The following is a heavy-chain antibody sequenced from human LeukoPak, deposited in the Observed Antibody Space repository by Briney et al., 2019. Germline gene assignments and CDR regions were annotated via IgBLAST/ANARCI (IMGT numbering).Heavy chain of an antibody. CDR2: INSDGSST. CDR1: GFTFSSNW. D-gene: IGHD4-17*01. CDR3: ARALGDPDFDY. V-gene: IGHV3-74*01. J-gene: IGHJ4*02. Sequence: GGSLRLSCAASGFTFSSNWMHWVRQAPGKGLVWVSRINSDGSSTNYADSVKGRFTISRDNAKNTLYLQMNSLRAEDTAVYYCARALGDPDFDYWGQGTLVTVSS.